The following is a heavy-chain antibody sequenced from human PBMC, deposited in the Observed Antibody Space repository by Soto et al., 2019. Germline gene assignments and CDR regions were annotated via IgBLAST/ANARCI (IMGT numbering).Heavy chain of an antibody. CDR2: IYRTGST. CDR3: ASRDPGTSVDY. Sequence: SETLSLTYAVSGGSFTSNNWWTCVRQPPGRGLEWIGEIYRTGSTNHNPSLKSRVTISLDKSENQFSLKVTSLTAADTAVYYCASRDPGTSVDYWGQGTLVTVSS. D-gene: IGHD1-7*01. CDR1: GGSFTSNNW. V-gene: IGHV4-4*02. J-gene: IGHJ4*02.